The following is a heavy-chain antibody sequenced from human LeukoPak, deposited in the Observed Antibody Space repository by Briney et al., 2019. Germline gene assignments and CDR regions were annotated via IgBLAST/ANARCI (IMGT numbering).Heavy chain of an antibody. CDR3: AKGGSYRSQPYFDY. V-gene: IGHV3-23*01. Sequence: GGSLRLSCAASGLTLSEYWMHWVRQAPGKGLVWVSSISDSGGYTFYADSVKGRFTISRDNSKNTVYLQMNSLRAEDTAVYYCAKGGSYRSQPYFDYWGQGTPVTVSS. CDR2: ISDSGGYT. CDR1: GLTLSEYW. J-gene: IGHJ4*02. D-gene: IGHD3-16*02.